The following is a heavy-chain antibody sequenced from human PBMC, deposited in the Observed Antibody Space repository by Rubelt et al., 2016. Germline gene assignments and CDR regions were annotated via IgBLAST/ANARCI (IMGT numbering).Heavy chain of an antibody. CDR3: ARAPRRYYYYMDV. CDR1: GGSISSYY. Sequence: QVQLQESGPGLVKPSETLSLTCTVSGGSISSYYWSWIRQPPGKGLEWIGSIYYSGSTYYNPSLKSRVTISVDTSKNQFSLKLSSVTAADTAVYYCARAPRRYYYYMDVWGKGTTVTVSS. V-gene: IGHV4-59*12. CDR2: IYYSGST. J-gene: IGHJ6*03.